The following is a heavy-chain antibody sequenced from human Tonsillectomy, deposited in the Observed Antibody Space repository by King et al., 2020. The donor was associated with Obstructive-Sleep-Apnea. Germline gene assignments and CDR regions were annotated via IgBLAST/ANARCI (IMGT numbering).Heavy chain of an antibody. V-gene: IGHV5-51*01. J-gene: IGHJ4*02. D-gene: IGHD6-13*01. CDR1: GYSFTTYW. CDR3: ARGVDTWYGTSMYYLQY. CDR2: IYPGDSDT. Sequence: VQLVESGAELKKPGESLKISCKGSGYSFTTYWIGWVRQMPGKGLEWMGIIYPGDSDTRYSPSFQGQVTISADKSISTAYLQWNSLKASDTAMYYCARGVDTWYGTSMYYLQYWGQGTLVTVSS.